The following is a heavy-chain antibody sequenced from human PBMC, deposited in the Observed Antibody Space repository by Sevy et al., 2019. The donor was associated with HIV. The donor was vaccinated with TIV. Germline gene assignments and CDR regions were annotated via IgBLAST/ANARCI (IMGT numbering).Heavy chain of an antibody. D-gene: IGHD4-17*01. CDR3: ARDQADYGDNIYYWFDP. CDR2: IYHSGST. Sequence: SETLSLTCTVSGDSINSAYYWGWIRQPPGKGLDWIGSIYHSGSTYYNPSLKSRVTISVDTSKNQFSLKLSSVTAADTAVYYCARDQADYGDNIYYWFDPWGQGTLVTVSS. CDR1: GDSINSAYY. V-gene: IGHV4-38-2*02. J-gene: IGHJ5*02.